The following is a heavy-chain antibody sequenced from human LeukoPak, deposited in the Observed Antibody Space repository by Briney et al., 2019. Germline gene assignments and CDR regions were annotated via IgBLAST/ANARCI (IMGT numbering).Heavy chain of an antibody. CDR3: AKDQGLRYFDWLFGSDFADAFDI. CDR1: GFTFSSYS. D-gene: IGHD3-9*01. J-gene: IGHJ3*02. V-gene: IGHV3-23*01. Sequence: PGGSLRLSCAASGFTFSSYSMNWVRQAPGKGLEWVSAISGSGGSTYYADSVKGRFTISRDNSKNTLYLQMNSLRAEDTAVYYCAKDQGLRYFDWLFGSDFADAFDIWGQGTMVTVSS. CDR2: ISGSGGST.